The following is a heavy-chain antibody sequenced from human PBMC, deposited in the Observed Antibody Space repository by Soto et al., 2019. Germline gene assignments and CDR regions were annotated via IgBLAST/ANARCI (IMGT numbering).Heavy chain of an antibody. J-gene: IGHJ4*02. CDR1: GFTFSSYG. V-gene: IGHV3-30*03. Sequence: QVQLVESGGGVVQPGRSLRLSCAASGFTFSSYGMHWVRQAPGKGLEWVAVISYDGSNKYYADSVKGRFTISRDNSKNTLYLQMNSLRAEDTAVYYCAIASIAVAGTREADYWGQGTLVTVSS. CDR3: AIASIAVAGTREADY. D-gene: IGHD6-19*01. CDR2: ISYDGSNK.